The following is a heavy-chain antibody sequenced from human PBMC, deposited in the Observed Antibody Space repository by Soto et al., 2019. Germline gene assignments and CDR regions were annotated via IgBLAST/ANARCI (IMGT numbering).Heavy chain of an antibody. V-gene: IGHV3-30*18. CDR3: AKDSLNYPRYCSSTSCYRIVYYYYGMDV. D-gene: IGHD2-2*01. Sequence: LRLSCAASGFTFSSYGMHWVRQAPGKGLEWVAVISYDGSNKYYADSVKGRFTISRDNSKNTLYLQMNSLRAEDTAVYYCAKDSLNYPRYCSSTSCYRIVYYYYGMDVWGQGTTV. CDR1: GFTFSSYG. J-gene: IGHJ6*02. CDR2: ISYDGSNK.